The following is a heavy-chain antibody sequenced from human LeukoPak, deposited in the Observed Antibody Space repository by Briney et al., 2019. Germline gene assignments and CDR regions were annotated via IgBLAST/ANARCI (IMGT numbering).Heavy chain of an antibody. CDR1: GFTFSSYG. J-gene: IGHJ4*02. V-gene: IGHV3-30*18. CDR2: ISYDGSNK. D-gene: IGHD3-10*01. Sequence: GGSLRLSCAASGFTFSSYGMHWVRQAPGKGLKWVAVISYDGSNKYYADSVKGRFTISRDNSKNTLYLQMNSLRAEDTAVYYCAKDRVTMVRGAVDYWGQGTLVTVSS. CDR3: AKDRVTMVRGAVDY.